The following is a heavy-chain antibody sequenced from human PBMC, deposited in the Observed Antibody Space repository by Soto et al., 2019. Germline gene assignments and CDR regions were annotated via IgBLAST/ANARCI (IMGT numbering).Heavy chain of an antibody. CDR1: GFSLTTTGVG. D-gene: IGHD4-17*01. J-gene: IGHJ5*02. CDR2: IYWNDQK. CDR3: ADRGATVTSGWFDP. Sequence: QITLKASGPTLVKLTQTLTLTCTFSGFSLTTTGVGVGWIRQSQGKALEWLALIYWNDQKRYNPSLQSRLSITKDTSTNQVVLTPPDMDPVDTATYYCADRGATVTSGWFDPWGRGTLVTVSS. V-gene: IGHV2-5*01.